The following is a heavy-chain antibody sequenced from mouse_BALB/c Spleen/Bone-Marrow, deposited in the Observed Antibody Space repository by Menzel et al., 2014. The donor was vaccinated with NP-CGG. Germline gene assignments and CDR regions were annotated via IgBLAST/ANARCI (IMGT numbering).Heavy chain of an antibody. J-gene: IGHJ2*01. V-gene: IGHV6-6*02. CDR3: TVPFGQGFDY. Sequence: EVKLMESGGALVQPGGSMKLSCVASGFTFSNYWTNWVRQSPEKGLEWVAEIRLKSNNYATHYAESVKWRFTISRDDSKSSVYLQMNNLRAEDTGIYYCTVPFGQGFDYWGQDTTVTVSS. CDR1: GFTFSNYW. CDR2: IRLKSNNYAT.